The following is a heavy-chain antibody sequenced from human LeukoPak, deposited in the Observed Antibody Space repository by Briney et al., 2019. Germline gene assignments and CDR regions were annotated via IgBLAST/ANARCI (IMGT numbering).Heavy chain of an antibody. J-gene: IGHJ4*02. CDR1: GYTFTGYY. CDR3: ARGGWLRLGVIDY. Sequence: GASVKVSCKASGYTFTGYYMHWVRQAPGQGLEWMGWINPNSGGTHYVQKFPGRVTMTRDTSISAAYMELSRLRSDDTAVYYCARGGWLRLGVIDYWGQGTLVTVSS. V-gene: IGHV1-2*02. D-gene: IGHD5-12*01. CDR2: INPNSGGT.